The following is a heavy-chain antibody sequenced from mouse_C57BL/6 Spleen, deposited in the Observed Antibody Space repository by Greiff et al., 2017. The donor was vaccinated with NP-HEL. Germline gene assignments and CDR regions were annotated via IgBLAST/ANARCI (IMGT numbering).Heavy chain of an antibody. CDR2: IYPGGGYT. Sequence: QVQLQQSGAELVRPGTSVKMSCKASGYTFTNYWIGWAKQRPGHGLEWIGDIYPGGGYTNYNEKVKGKATLTADKSSSTAYMQFSSLTSEDSAIYYCARSGYGSSYDYWGQGTTLTVSS. CDR3: ARSGYGSSYDY. V-gene: IGHV1-63*01. J-gene: IGHJ2*01. D-gene: IGHD1-1*01. CDR1: GYTFTNYW.